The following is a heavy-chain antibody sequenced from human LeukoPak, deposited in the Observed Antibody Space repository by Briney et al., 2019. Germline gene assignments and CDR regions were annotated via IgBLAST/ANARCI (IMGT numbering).Heavy chain of an antibody. Sequence: GASVKVSCKASGGTFSSYAISWVRQAPGQGLEWMGGIIPIFGTANYAQKFQGRVTITADESTSTAYMELSSLRSEDTAVYYCARIMVAEVGYYHYGMDVWGQGTTVTVSS. D-gene: IGHD2-15*01. V-gene: IGHV1-69*13. J-gene: IGHJ6*02. CDR2: IIPIFGTA. CDR1: GGTFSSYA. CDR3: ARIMVAEVGYYHYGMDV.